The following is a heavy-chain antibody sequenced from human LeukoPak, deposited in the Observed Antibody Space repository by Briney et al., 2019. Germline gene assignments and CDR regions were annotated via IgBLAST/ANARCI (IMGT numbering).Heavy chain of an antibody. Sequence: SATLSLTCAVYGGSFSGYYWSWIRQPPGKGLEWIGEINHSGSTNYNPSLKGRVTISVDTSKNQFSLKLSSVTAADTAVYYCARLDVLATLDVWGKGTTVTISS. J-gene: IGHJ6*04. V-gene: IGHV4-34*01. CDR1: GGSFSGYY. D-gene: IGHD5-12*01. CDR2: INHSGST. CDR3: ARLDVLATLDV.